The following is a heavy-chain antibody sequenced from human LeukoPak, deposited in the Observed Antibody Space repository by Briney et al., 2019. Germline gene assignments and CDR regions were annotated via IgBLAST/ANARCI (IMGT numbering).Heavy chain of an antibody. CDR3: ARDHRDGYNYVAY. D-gene: IGHD5-24*01. J-gene: IGHJ4*02. CDR2: IYYSGSA. V-gene: IGHV4-59*12. CDR1: GGSISSYY. Sequence: SETLSLTCTVSGGSISSYYWSWIRQPPGKGLEWIGYIYYSGSASYSPSLKSRVTISVDTSKNQFSLNLSSVTAADTAVYYCARDHRDGYNYVAYWGQGTLVTVSS.